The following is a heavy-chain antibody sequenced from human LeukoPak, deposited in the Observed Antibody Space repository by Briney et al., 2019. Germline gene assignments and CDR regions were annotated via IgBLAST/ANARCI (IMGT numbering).Heavy chain of an antibody. CDR1: GFTFSSYS. V-gene: IGHV3-21*01. CDR3: ARVLCASSTSCYGGTFDY. Sequence: GGSLRLSCAASGFTFSSYSMNWVRQAPGKGLEWVSPISSSSSYIYYADSVKGRFTISRDNAKNSLYLQMNSLRAEDTAVYYCARVLCASSTSCYGGTFDYWGQGTLVTVSS. J-gene: IGHJ4*02. D-gene: IGHD2-2*01. CDR2: ISSSSSYI.